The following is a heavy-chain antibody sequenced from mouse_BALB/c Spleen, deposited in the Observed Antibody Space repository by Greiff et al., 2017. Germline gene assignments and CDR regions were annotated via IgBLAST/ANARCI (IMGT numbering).Heavy chain of an antibody. J-gene: IGHJ2*01. V-gene: IGHV5-9-4*01. D-gene: IGHD1-1*01. CDR3: ARKYGGPFDY. CDR1: GFTFSSYA. CDR2: ISSGGSYT. Sequence: EVKLEESGGGLVKPGGSLKLSCAASGFTFSSYAMSWVRQSPEKRLEWVAEISSGGSYTYYPDTVTGRFTIPRDNAKNTLYLEMSSLRSEDTAMYYCARKYGGPFDYWGQGTTLTVSS.